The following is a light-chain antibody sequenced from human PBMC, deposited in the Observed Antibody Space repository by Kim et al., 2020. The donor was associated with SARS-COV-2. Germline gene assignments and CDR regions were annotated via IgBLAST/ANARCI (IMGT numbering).Light chain of an antibody. J-gene: IGLJ1*01. CDR1: SLRSYY. Sequence: ALGQTIRITCQGDSLRSYYASWYQQKQGQAPVLVIYGKNNRPSGIPDRFSGSSSGNTASLTSTGAQAEDEADYYCNSRDSSGNHYVFGTGTKVTVL. CDR2: GKN. V-gene: IGLV3-19*01. CDR3: NSRDSSGNHYV.